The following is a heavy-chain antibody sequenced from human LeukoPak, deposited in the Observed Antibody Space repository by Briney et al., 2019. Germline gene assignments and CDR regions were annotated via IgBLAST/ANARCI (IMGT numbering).Heavy chain of an antibody. CDR1: GFIFSSSA. Sequence: GGSLRLSCAASGFIFSSSAMSWVRQAPGKGLEWVSAISNNGGYTYYADSVQGRFTISRDNSKSTLCLQMNSLRAEDTAVYYCAKQLGYCSDGSCYFPYWGQGTLVTVSS. D-gene: IGHD2-15*01. CDR2: ISNNGGYT. CDR3: AKQLGYCSDGSCYFPY. J-gene: IGHJ4*02. V-gene: IGHV3-23*01.